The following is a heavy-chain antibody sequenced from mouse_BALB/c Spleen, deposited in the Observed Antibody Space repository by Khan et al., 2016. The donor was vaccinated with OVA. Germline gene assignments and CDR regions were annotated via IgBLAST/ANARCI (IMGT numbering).Heavy chain of an antibody. CDR3: ARTARIKY. V-gene: IGHV3-1*02. CDR2: IRYSGST. D-gene: IGHD1-2*01. Sequence: VQLKASGPGLVKPSQSLSLTCTVTGYSITSGYGWNWIRQFPGNKLEWMGYIRYSGSTNYNPSLKSRIPITRDTSKNQFFLQLNSVTTEDTATYYCARTARIKYWGQGTTLTVSS. CDR1: GYSITSGYG. J-gene: IGHJ2*01.